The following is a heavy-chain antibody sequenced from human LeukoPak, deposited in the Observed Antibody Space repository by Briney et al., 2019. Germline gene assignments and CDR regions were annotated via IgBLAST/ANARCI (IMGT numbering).Heavy chain of an antibody. Sequence: GGSLRLSCAASGFTFSSYAMSWVRQAPGKGLEWVSAISGSGGSTYYADSVKGRFTISRDNSKNTLYLQMNSLRAEDTAVYYCAKDGDPIYYYYGMDVWGQGSTVTVSS. V-gene: IGHV3-23*01. CDR1: GFTFSSYA. J-gene: IGHJ6*02. D-gene: IGHD7-27*01. CDR3: AKDGDPIYYYYGMDV. CDR2: ISGSGGST.